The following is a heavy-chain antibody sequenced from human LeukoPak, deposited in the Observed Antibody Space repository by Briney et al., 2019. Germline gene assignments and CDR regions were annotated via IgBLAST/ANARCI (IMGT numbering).Heavy chain of an antibody. V-gene: IGHV4-59*01. J-gene: IGHJ4*02. D-gene: IGHD3-9*01. CDR3: ARGYYDILTGYHPFDY. Sequence: SETLSLTCTVSGGSISSYYWSWIRQPPGKGLEWIGYIFYSGSTNYNPSLKSRVTISVDTSKNQFSLKLSSVTAADTALYYCARGYYDILTGYHPFDYWGQGTLVTVSS. CDR1: GGSISSYY. CDR2: IFYSGST.